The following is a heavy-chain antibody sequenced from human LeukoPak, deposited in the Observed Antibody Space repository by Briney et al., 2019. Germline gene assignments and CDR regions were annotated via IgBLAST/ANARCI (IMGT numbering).Heavy chain of an antibody. CDR2: IKSKTDGGTT. CDR3: TTGAYYGDYAEFDY. Sequence: GGSLRLSCAASGFTFSNAWMSWVRQAPGKGLEWVGRIKSKTDGGTTDYAAPVKGTFTISRDDSKNTLYLQMNSLKTEDTAVYYCTTGAYYGDYAEFDYWGQGTLVTVSS. J-gene: IGHJ4*02. D-gene: IGHD4-17*01. CDR1: GFTFSNAW. V-gene: IGHV3-15*01.